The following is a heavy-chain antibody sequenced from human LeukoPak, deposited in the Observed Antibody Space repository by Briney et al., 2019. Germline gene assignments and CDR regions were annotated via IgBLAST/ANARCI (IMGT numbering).Heavy chain of an antibody. D-gene: IGHD3-10*01. CDR3: AREGHGSGSYNWFDP. J-gene: IGHJ5*02. Sequence: SETLSLTCAVYGGSFSGYYWSWIRQPPGKGLEWIGEINHSGSTNYNPSLKSRVTISVDTSKNQFSLKLSSVTAADTAVYYCAREGHGSGSYNWFDPWGQGTLVTVSS. CDR1: GGSFSGYY. V-gene: IGHV4-34*01. CDR2: INHSGST.